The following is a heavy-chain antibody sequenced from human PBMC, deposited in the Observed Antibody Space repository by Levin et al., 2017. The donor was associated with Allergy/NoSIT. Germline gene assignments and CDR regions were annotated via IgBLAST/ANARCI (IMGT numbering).Heavy chain of an antibody. J-gene: IGHJ4*02. V-gene: IGHV3-23*01. CDR2: ISDFGRDT. Sequence: GGSLRLSCAASGFTFSSHALTWVRQAPGKGLEWVSVISDFGRDTYYADSVKGRFTISRDESKNTMFLQMNSLRAEDTAVYYCAKDRGLYRGDDLDYWGQGTLVTVSS. CDR3: AKDRGLYRGDDLDY. CDR1: GFTFSSHA. D-gene: IGHD5-12*01.